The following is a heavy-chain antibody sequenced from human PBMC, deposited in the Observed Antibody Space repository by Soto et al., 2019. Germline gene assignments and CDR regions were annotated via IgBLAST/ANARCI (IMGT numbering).Heavy chain of an antibody. V-gene: IGHV3-21*01. CDR3: ARESEDLTSNFDY. CDR2: ISSTTNYI. Sequence: PGGSLRLSCAASGFSFTRYSMNWVRQAPGKGLEWLSSISSTTNYIYYAASMKGRFTVSRDNAKNSVYLEMNSLSAEDTAVYYCARESEDLTSNFDYWGQGTLVTVSS. CDR1: GFSFTRYS. J-gene: IGHJ4*02.